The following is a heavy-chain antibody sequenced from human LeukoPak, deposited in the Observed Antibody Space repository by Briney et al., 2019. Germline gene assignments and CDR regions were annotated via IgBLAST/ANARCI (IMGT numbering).Heavy chain of an antibody. D-gene: IGHD5-24*01. CDR3: AKDKEMDTFNFYVGTSFPAD. V-gene: IGHV3-30*18. J-gene: IGHJ4*02. CDR1: GFTLSSNG. CDR2: ISYDGSNK. Sequence: GRSLRPSCPPAGFTLSSNGIRWVRQAPGKWLGWVAVISYDGSNKYYEDSVKGRFTDSRDNYRNTLYLKMNSMRVEDTAVYYCAKDKEMDTFNFYVGTSFPADWGQGTLVTVSS.